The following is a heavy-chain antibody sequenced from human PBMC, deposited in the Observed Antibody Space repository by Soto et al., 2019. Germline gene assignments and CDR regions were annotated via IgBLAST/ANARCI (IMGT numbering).Heavy chain of an antibody. Sequence: QVQLVQSGAEVKKPGASVKVSCKASGYTFTSYGISWVRQAPGQGLEWMGWIIAYNGNTNYAQKLQGRVTMTTDTTTSTAYVELRSLRSDDTAVYYCARETLTMYSSGWYPPDYWGQGTLVTVSS. CDR3: ARETLTMYSSGWYPPDY. V-gene: IGHV1-18*04. CDR1: GYTFTSYG. J-gene: IGHJ4*02. CDR2: IIAYNGNT. D-gene: IGHD6-19*01.